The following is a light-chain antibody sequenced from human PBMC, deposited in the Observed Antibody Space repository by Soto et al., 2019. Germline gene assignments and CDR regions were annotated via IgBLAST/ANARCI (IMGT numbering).Light chain of an antibody. J-gene: IGLJ2*01. CDR1: SSDIGNYNL. V-gene: IGLV2-23*01. CDR3: CSFAGSSPS. Sequence: QSALTQPASVSGSPGQSITISCTGTSSDIGNYNLVSWYQQHPGKAPKLMIYEGSKRPSGVSNRFSASKSGNTASLTISGLQAEDEADYYCCSFAGSSPSFGGGTTVTVL. CDR2: EGS.